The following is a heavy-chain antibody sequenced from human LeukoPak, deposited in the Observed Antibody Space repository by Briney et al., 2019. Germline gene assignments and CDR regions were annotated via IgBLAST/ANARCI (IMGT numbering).Heavy chain of an antibody. J-gene: IGHJ5*02. CDR2: ISAYNGNT. D-gene: IGHD5-24*01. Sequence: ASVKVSCKASGYTFTSYGISWVRQAPGQGLEWMGWISAYNGNTNYAQKFQGRVTMTEDTSTDTAYMELSSLRSEDTAVYYCARVSDGRWLQLDPWGQGTLVTVSS. CDR1: GYTFTSYG. V-gene: IGHV1-18*01. CDR3: ARVSDGRWLQLDP.